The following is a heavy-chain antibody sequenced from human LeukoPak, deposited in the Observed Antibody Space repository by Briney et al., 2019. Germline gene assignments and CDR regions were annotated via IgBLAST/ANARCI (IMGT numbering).Heavy chain of an antibody. V-gene: IGHV3-21*01. CDR2: ISSTSSYV. CDR1: GFTFSTYS. CDR3: ARIGGSSGSSGFDY. J-gene: IGHJ4*02. Sequence: PGGSLRLSCAASGFTFSTYSMNWVRQAPGKGLEWVSSISSTSSYVYYADSVKGRFTNTRDNAMNSLFLQMNSLRAEDTAVYYCARIGGSSGSSGFDYWGQGTLVTVSS. D-gene: IGHD3-10*01.